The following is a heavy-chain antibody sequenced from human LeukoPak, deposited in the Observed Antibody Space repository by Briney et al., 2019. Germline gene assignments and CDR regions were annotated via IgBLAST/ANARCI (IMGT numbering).Heavy chain of an antibody. CDR1: GGPFSSYA. CDR3: ARDGDTADAFDI. D-gene: IGHD7-27*01. Sequence: ASVKVSCKASGGPFSSYAISWVRQAPGQGLEWMGGIIPIFGTANYAQKFQGRVTITTDESTSTAYMELSSLRSEDTAVYYCARDGDTADAFDIWGQGTMVTVSS. J-gene: IGHJ3*02. CDR2: IIPIFGTA. V-gene: IGHV1-69*05.